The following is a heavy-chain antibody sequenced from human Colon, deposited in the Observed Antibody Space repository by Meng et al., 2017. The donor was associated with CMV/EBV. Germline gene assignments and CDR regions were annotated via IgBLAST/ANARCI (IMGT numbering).Heavy chain of an antibody. Sequence: GGSLRLSCAASGFAAGVDYMAWVRQAPGKGLEWVSIIYDADNTFYADSVRGRFTISRDRSRNTLFLELNSLANGDTAVYYCVTKRAKYCSTGPCPGYFDNWGQGTLVTVSS. J-gene: IGHJ4*02. V-gene: IGHV3-53*01. CDR1: GFAAGVDY. CDR3: VTKRAKYCSTGPCPGYFDN. CDR2: IYDADNT. D-gene: IGHD2-2*01.